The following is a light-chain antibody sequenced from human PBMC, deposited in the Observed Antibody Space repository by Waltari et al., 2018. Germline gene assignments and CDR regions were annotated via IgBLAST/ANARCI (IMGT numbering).Light chain of an antibody. V-gene: IGKV3-11*01. J-gene: IGKJ1*01. CDR1: QSVSGY. Sequence: VLTQSPATLSLSPGERATLSCRASQSVSGYFAWYQQKPGQAPRLLIYDGSNRATGIPPRFSGSGSGTDCTLTISSLEPEDFAVYYCHQYYATPWTFGQGTKLEIK. CDR3: HQYYATPWT. CDR2: DGS.